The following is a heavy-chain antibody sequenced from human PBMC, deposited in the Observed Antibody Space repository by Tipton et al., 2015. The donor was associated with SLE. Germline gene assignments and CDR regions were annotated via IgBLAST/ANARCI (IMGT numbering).Heavy chain of an antibody. CDR1: GFTFSSYF. D-gene: IGHD3-10*01. CDR3: VRGSGVGVGGQDEAFDI. CDR2: IGVAGDT. V-gene: IGHV3-13*01. Sequence: QLVQSGGGVVQPGRSLRLSCAASGFTFSSYFMYWVRQSTGKGLEWVSTIGVAGDTYYADSVKGRFTISRENARNSVYLQVSSLRAGDTALYFCVRGSGVGVGGQDEAFDIWGQGTMVTVSS. J-gene: IGHJ3*02.